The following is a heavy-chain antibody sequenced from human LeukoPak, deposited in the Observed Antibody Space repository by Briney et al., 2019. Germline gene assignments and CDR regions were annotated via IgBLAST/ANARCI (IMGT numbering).Heavy chain of an antibody. V-gene: IGHV1-2*06. CDR3: ARWKSLGELERRSADTFDI. J-gene: IGHJ3*02. CDR1: GYTFTGYY. D-gene: IGHD1-1*01. Sequence: GASVKVSCKASGYTFTGYYMHWVRQAPGQGLEWMGRINPNSGGTNYAQKFQGRVTMTRDTSISTAYMELSRLRSDDTAVYYCARWKSLGELERRSADTFDIWGQGTMVTVSS. CDR2: INPNSGGT.